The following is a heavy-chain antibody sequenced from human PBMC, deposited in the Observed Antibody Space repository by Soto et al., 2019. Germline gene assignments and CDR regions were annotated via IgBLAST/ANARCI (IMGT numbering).Heavy chain of an antibody. V-gene: IGHV4-59*01. CDR1: GGSISSYY. J-gene: IGHJ4*02. CDR3: ARGSGWYPFDY. D-gene: IGHD6-19*01. CDR2: IYYSGST. Sequence: SETLSLTCTVSGGSISSYYWSWIRQPPGKGLEWIGYIYYSGSTNYNPSLKNRVTISVDTSKNQFSLKLSSVTAADTAVYYCARGSGWYPFDYWGQGTLVTVSS.